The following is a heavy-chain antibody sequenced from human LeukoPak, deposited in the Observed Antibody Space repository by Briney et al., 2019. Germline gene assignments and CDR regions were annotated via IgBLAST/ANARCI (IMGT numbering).Heavy chain of an antibody. D-gene: IGHD1-26*01. Sequence: SETLSLTCTVSGGSISSSSYYWGWIRQPPGKGLEWIGSIYYSGSTYYNPSLKSRVTISVDTSKNQFSLKLSSVTAADTAVYYCARVSGSYDYWGQGTLVTVSS. V-gene: IGHV4-39*07. CDR3: ARVSGSYDY. CDR2: IYYSGST. J-gene: IGHJ4*02. CDR1: GGSISSSSYY.